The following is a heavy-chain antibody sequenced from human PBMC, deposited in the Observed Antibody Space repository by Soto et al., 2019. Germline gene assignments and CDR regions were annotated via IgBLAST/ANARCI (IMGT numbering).Heavy chain of an antibody. J-gene: IGHJ6*03. D-gene: IGHD3-9*01. V-gene: IGHV3-15*01. CDR3: TTIANYDILTGYPDPYYYYYMDV. Sequence: GGSLRLSCAASGFTFSNAWMSWVRQAPGKGLEWVGRIKSKTDGGTTDYAAPVKGRFTISRDDSKNTLYLQMNSLKTEDTAVYYCTTIANYDILTGYPDPYYYYYMDVWGKGTTVTVSS. CDR1: GFTFSNAW. CDR2: IKSKTDGGTT.